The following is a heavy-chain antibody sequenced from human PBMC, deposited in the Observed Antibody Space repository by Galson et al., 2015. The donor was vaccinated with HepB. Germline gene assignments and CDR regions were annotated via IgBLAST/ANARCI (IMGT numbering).Heavy chain of an antibody. V-gene: IGHV3-30-3*01. CDR3: ARDTIYGSGSYYPDY. J-gene: IGHJ4*02. D-gene: IGHD3-10*01. CDR1: GFTFSSYA. CDR2: ISYDGNNK. Sequence: SLRLSCAASGFTFSSYAMHWVRQAPGKGLEWVAVISYDGNNKYYADSVKGRFTISRDNSKNTLYLQMNSLRAEDTAVYYCARDTIYGSGSYYPDYWGQGTLVTVSS.